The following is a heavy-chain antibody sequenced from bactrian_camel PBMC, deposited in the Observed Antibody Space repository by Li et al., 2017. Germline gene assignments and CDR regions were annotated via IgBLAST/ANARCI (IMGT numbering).Heavy chain of an antibody. Sequence: HVQLVESGGGLVQPGGSLRLSCAASGFTFSNNWMHWVRQAPGKGLEWVSGIFDDTEYYADSVRGRFTISQDNAKNTVYLQMNSLETQDTAVYYCATHSADTSLFLFQFNLWGQGTQVTVS. CDR3: ATHSADTSLFLFQFNL. J-gene: IGHJ4*01. V-gene: IGHV3S6*01. CDR2: IFDDTE. CDR1: GFTFSNNW.